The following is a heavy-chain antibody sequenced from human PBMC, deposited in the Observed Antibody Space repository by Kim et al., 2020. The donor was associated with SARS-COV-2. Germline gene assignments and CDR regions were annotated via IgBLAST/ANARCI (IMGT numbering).Heavy chain of an antibody. D-gene: IGHD2-8*01. V-gene: IGHV3-23*01. CDR2: VSADSSIP. CDR3: AKAIWHPNMALDY. J-gene: IGHJ4*02. Sequence: GGSLRLSCAASGFTFSDDAMSWVRQAPGKGLERVSSVSADSSIPHYADSVKGRFTISRDNPKNMLYLQMNSLRAEDTALYYCAKAIWHPNMALDYWGQGT. CDR1: GFTFSDDA.